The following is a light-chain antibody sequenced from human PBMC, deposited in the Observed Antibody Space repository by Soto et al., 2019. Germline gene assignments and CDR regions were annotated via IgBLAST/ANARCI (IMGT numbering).Light chain of an antibody. J-gene: IGKJ1*01. CDR1: QGIRND. CDR3: LQYNSNLWT. V-gene: IGKV1-17*01. CDR2: SAS. Sequence: DIQMTQSPLSLSASVGDRVTLTCRASQGIRNDLGWYQQKAGKAPKRLIYSASSLQSGVPSRFSGSGSGTDFTLTSSSLQAEDFATYYCLQYNSNLWTFGQGTKVEIK.